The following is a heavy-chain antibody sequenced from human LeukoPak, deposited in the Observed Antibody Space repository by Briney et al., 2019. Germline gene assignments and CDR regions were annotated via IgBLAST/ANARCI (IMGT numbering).Heavy chain of an antibody. V-gene: IGHV3-66*02. CDR3: ARGGRVETTGFYFDY. D-gene: IGHD1-7*01. Sequence: GGSLRLSCAASAFTVSSKYMSWVRDGPGEGLEWVSIIYSGGSTYYAESVKGRFTISRDNSKNTLYLQMSSLRAEDTAMYYCARGGRVETTGFYFDYWGQGTLVTVSS. CDR2: IYSGGST. CDR1: AFTVSSKY. J-gene: IGHJ4*02.